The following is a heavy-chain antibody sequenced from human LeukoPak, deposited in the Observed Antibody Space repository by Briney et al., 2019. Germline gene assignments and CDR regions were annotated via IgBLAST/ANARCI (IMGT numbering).Heavy chain of an antibody. CDR2: IGTSSKSI. D-gene: IGHD6-13*01. J-gene: IGHJ5*02. V-gene: IGHV3-48*04. Sequence: GGSLRLSCAASGFTFNSAGMNWVRQAPGKGLEWISYIGTSSKSIYYADSLKGRVTISRDNAQNSLYLQMHSLGAEDTAVYYCTRDEYTSSAVGSWGQGTLVTVSS. CDR3: TRDEYTSSAVGS. CDR1: GFTFNSAG.